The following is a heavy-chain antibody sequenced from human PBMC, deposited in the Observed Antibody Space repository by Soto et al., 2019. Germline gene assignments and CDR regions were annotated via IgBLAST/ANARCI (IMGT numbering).Heavy chain of an antibody. D-gene: IGHD4-17*01. CDR2: ISSSGSTI. V-gene: IGHV3-11*01. Sequence: QVQLVESGGGLVKPGGSLRLSCADSGFDFSDPYMSWIRQAPGKGLEWISYISSSGSTIYYADSVKGRFTISRDNAKKSLYLQMDSLTADDTAVYYCARGVASVTTPFDYWGQGTQVTVSS. J-gene: IGHJ4*02. CDR3: ARGVASVTTPFDY. CDR1: GFDFSDPY.